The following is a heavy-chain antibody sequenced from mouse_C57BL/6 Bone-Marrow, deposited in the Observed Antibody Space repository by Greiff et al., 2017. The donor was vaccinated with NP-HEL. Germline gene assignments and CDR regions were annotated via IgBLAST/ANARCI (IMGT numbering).Heavy chain of an antibody. Sequence: QVQLKESGAELAKPGASVKLSCKASGYTFTSYWMHWVKQRPGQGLEWVGYINPSSGYTKYNQKFKDKATLTADKSSSTAYMQLGSLTYEDSAVYYCARGIYYGIFYFGYWGQGTTLTVSS. CDR2: INPSSGYT. J-gene: IGHJ2*01. D-gene: IGHD2-1*01. V-gene: IGHV1-7*01. CDR3: ARGIYYGIFYFGY. CDR1: GYTFTSYW.